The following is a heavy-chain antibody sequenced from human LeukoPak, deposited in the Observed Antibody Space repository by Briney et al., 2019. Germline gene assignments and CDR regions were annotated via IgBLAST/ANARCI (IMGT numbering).Heavy chain of an antibody. V-gene: IGHV3-20*04. CDR2: INWNGGST. CDR1: GFTFDDYG. CDR3: ARDKASWDFWSGYDNAFDI. J-gene: IGHJ3*02. Sequence: GGSLRLSCAASGFTFDDYGMSWVRQDPGKGLEWVSGINWNGGSTGYADSVKGRFTISRDNAKNSLYLQMNSLRAEDTALYYCARDKASWDFWSGYDNAFDIWGQGTMVTVSS. D-gene: IGHD3-3*01.